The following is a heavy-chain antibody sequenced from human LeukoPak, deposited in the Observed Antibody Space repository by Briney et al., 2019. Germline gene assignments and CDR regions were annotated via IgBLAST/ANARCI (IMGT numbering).Heavy chain of an antibody. V-gene: IGHV3-23*01. Sequence: PAGGSLRLSCAASGFTFSSYAMSWVRQAPGKGLEWVSSISDSGGSTYYADSVQGRFTISRDNSKNTVFLQMNSLRAEDTAIYYCANGLNVLDYWGQGTLVTVSS. J-gene: IGHJ4*02. CDR2: ISDSGGST. CDR3: ANGLNVLDY. CDR1: GFTFSSYA. D-gene: IGHD3/OR15-3a*01.